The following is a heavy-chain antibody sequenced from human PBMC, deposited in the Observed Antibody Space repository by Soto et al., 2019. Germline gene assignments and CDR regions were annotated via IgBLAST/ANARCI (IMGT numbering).Heavy chain of an antibody. J-gene: IGHJ3*02. CDR3: ARRPDAFDI. V-gene: IGHV3-23*01. CDR2: ISGDGLST. Sequence: GSLRLSCAGSGSTFTDFTMTWVRQAPGKGLEWVSAISGDGLSTYYAGSVKGRFTISRDNSKTTLYPQMNSLRAEDTAVYYCARRPDAFDIWGRGTMVTVSS. CDR1: GSTFTDFT.